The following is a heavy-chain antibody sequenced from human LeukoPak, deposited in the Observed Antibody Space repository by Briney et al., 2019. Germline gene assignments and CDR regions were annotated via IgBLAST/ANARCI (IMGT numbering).Heavy chain of an antibody. D-gene: IGHD4-11*01. V-gene: IGHV3-30*02. CDR3: AKFAPTTSPH. CDR1: GFTVSSNY. Sequence: GGSLRLSCAASGFTVSSNYMSWVRQSPGKGLEWVAFIRYDGSNKYYADSVKGRFTISRDNSKNTLYPQMNSLRAEDTAVYYCAKFAPTTSPHWGQGTLVTVSS. J-gene: IGHJ4*02. CDR2: IRYDGSNK.